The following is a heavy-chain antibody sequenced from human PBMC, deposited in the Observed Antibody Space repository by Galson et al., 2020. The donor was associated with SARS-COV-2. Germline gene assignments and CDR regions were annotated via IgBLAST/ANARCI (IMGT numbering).Heavy chain of an antibody. CDR3: ARVLRMYYYYDSSGYCDWFDP. J-gene: IGHJ5*02. D-gene: IGHD3-22*01. V-gene: IGHV1-8*01. CDR2: MNPNSGNT. CDR1: GYTFTSYD. Sequence: ASVKVSCKASGYTFTSYDINWVRQATGQGLEWMGWMNPNSGNTGYAQKFQGRVTMTRNTSISTAYMELSSLRSEDTAVYYCARVLRMYYYYDSSGYCDWFDPWGQGTLVTVSS.